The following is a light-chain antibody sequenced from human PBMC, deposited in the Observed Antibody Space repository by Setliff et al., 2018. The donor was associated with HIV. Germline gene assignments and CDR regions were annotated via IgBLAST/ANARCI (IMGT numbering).Light chain of an antibody. CDR2: DVS. J-gene: IGLJ1*01. CDR3: SSYTSSNTGV. CDR1: SSDIGDYNF. Sequence: LAQSASVSGSPGQSITISCTGTSSDIGDYNFVSWYQQHPGKAPKLMIYDVSKRPSGVSNRFSGSKSGSTASLTISGLQAEDEGDYYCSSYTSSNTGVFGTGTKVTVL. V-gene: IGLV2-14*01.